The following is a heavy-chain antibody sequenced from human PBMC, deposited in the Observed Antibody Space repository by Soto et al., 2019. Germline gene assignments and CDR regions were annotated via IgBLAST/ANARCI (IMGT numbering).Heavy chain of an antibody. CDR2: IHYSGST. Sequence: SETLSLTCTVSGGSISSGDYYWSWIRQPPGKGLEWIGYIHYSGSTYYNPSLKSRVTISVDTSKNQFSLKLSSVTAADTAVYYCARVVVVAAIGGIYYYYGMDVWGQGTTVTVSS. J-gene: IGHJ6*02. CDR3: ARVVVVAAIGGIYYYYGMDV. CDR1: GGSISSGDYY. V-gene: IGHV4-30-4*01. D-gene: IGHD2-15*01.